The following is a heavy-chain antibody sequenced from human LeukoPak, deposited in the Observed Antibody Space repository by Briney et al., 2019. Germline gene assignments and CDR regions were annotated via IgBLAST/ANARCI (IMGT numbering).Heavy chain of an antibody. CDR1: GFTFSSYS. J-gene: IGHJ5*02. CDR2: IISSSSYI. CDR3: ARGADGVSSNSRGWFDP. V-gene: IGHV3-21*01. Sequence: PGGSLRLSCVASGFTFSSYSMNWVRQAPGKGLEWVSSIISSSSYIYYADSVRGRFTISRDNAKNSLYLQMNSLRAEDTAVYSCARGADGVSSNSRGWFDPWGQGTLVTVSS. D-gene: IGHD2-15*01.